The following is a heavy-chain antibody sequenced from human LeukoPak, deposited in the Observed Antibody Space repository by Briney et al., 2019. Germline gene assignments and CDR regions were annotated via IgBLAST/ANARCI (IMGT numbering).Heavy chain of an antibody. V-gene: IGHV4-4*09. CDR2: IYTSGST. CDR3: ARTGGYSPDAFDI. J-gene: IGHJ3*02. CDR1: GGSISSYY. D-gene: IGHD3-22*01. Sequence: SETLSLTCTVSGGSISSYYWSWIWQPPGKGLGWIGYIYTSGSTNYNPSLKSRVTISVDTSKNQFSLKLSSVTAAGTAVYYCARTGGYSPDAFDIWGQGTMVTVSS.